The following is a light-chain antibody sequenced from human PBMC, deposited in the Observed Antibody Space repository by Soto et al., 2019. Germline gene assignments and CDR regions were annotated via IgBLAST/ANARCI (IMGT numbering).Light chain of an antibody. CDR3: LQYISSPWT. Sequence: EIVLTQSPGTLSLSPGERVTLSCRASQRVSNTYLAWYQQKPGQSPRLLIYGASNRATGIPDRLSGSGSGTDFTLTISSLEPEDFALYYCLQYISSPWTFGHGTKVES. J-gene: IGKJ1*01. CDR1: QRVSNTY. V-gene: IGKV3-20*01. CDR2: GAS.